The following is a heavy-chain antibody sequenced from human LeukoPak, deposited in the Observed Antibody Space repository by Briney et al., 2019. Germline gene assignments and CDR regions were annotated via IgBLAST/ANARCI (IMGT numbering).Heavy chain of an antibody. Sequence: GGSLRLSCAASGFTFSNYAMTWVRQAPGKGLEWVSAVSKSDDSTYYADSVKGRFSISRDNSENTLYLQMDSLRADDTAIYFCAKSFRAYSYGYLDYWGQGTLVTVSS. D-gene: IGHD5-18*01. CDR1: GFTFSNYA. CDR2: VSKSDDST. J-gene: IGHJ4*02. V-gene: IGHV3-23*01. CDR3: AKSFRAYSYGYLDY.